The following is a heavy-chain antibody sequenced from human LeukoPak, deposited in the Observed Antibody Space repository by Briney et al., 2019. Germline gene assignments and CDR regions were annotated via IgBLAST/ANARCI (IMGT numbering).Heavy chain of an antibody. CDR2: ISSSGSTI. CDR3: AKVCCSSTSCPPDY. J-gene: IGHJ4*02. Sequence: GGSLRLSCAASGFTFSDYYMSWIRQAPGKGLEWVSYISSSGSTIYYADSVKGRFTISRDNSKNTLYLQMNSLRAEDTAVYYCAKVCCSSTSCPPDYWGQGTLVTVSS. V-gene: IGHV3-11*01. D-gene: IGHD2-2*01. CDR1: GFTFSDYY.